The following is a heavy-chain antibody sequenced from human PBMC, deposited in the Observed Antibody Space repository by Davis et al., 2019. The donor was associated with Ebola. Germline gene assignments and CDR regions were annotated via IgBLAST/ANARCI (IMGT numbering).Heavy chain of an antibody. D-gene: IGHD3-22*01. CDR1: GGSISSGGYY. J-gene: IGHJ3*02. CDR3: AREVLDSSGYRGDAFDI. CDR2: IYYSGST. Sequence: PSETLSLTCTVSGGSISSGGYYWSWIRQPPGKGLEWIGYIYYSGSTYYNPSLKSRVTISVDTSKNQFSLKLSSVTAADTAVYYCAREVLDSSGYRGDAFDIWGQGTMVTVSS. V-gene: IGHV4-30-4*08.